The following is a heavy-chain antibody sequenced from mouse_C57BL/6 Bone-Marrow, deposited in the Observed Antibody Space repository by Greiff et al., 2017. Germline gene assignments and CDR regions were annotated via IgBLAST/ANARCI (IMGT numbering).Heavy chain of an antibody. D-gene: IGHD1-1*01. CDR3: ARVVATDGWYFDV. J-gene: IGHJ1*03. Sequence: EVQLVESEGGLVQPGSSMKLSCTASGFTFSDYYMAWVRQVPETGLEWVANINYDGSSTYYLDSLKSRFIISRDNAKNILYLQMSSLKSEDTATYYCARVVATDGWYFDVWGTGTTVTVSA. CDR2: INYDGSST. CDR1: GFTFSDYY. V-gene: IGHV5-16*01.